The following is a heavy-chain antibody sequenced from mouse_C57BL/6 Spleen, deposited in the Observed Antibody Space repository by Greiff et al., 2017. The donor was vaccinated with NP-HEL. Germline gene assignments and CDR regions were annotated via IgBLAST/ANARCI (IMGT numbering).Heavy chain of an antibody. CDR2: IRNKANGYTT. D-gene: IGHD2-1*01. Sequence: EVKLVESGGGLVQPGGSLSLSCAASGFTFTDYYMSWVRQPPGKALEWLGFIRNKANGYTTEYSASVKGRFTISRDNSQSILYLQMNALRAEDSATYYCARYTYGNYPYYYAMDYWGQGTSVTVSS. J-gene: IGHJ4*01. V-gene: IGHV7-3*01. CDR1: GFTFTDYY. CDR3: ARYTYGNYPYYYAMDY.